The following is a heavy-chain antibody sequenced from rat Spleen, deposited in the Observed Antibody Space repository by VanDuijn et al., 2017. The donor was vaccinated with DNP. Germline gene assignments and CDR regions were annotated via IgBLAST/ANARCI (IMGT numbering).Heavy chain of an antibody. CDR1: GFTFSSYW. J-gene: IGHJ3*01. Sequence: EVQLVETGGGLVQPGRSLKLSCVASGFTFSSYWMYWIRQAPGKGLEWVASINTDGGRTYHADSVKGRFTISRDNAENTVYLQMISLRSEDTATYYCTKEGTEGSPFAYWGQGTLVTVSS. D-gene: IGHD1-11*01. CDR2: INTDGGRT. CDR3: TKEGTEGSPFAY. V-gene: IGHV5-58*01.